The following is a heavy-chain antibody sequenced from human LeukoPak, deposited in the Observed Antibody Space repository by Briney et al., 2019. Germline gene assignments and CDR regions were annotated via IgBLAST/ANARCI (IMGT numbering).Heavy chain of an antibody. CDR2: ISSTGTIM. Sequence: GGSLRLSCAASGFTFSHYEMKWVRQAPGKGLEWVSFISSTGTIMFYADSVKGRFTISRDNAKNSLYLQMDGLRLEDTAIYYCAGAGPEMYWGQGTLVTVSS. D-gene: IGHD3-10*01. V-gene: IGHV3-48*03. CDR3: AGAGPEMY. CDR1: GFTFSHYE. J-gene: IGHJ4*02.